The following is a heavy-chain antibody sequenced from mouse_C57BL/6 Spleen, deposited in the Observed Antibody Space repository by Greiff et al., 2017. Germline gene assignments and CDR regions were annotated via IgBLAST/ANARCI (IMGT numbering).Heavy chain of an antibody. CDR2: IYPGDGDT. Sequence: QVQLQQSGPELVKPGASVKISCKASGYAFSSSWMNWVKQRPGKGLEWIGRIYPGDGDTNYNGKFKGKATLTADKSSSTAYMQLSSLTSEDSAVYFCAKEIYYGNLYAMGYWGQGTSVTVSS. CDR1: GYAFSSSW. D-gene: IGHD2-1*01. J-gene: IGHJ4*01. CDR3: AKEIYYGNLYAMGY. V-gene: IGHV1-82*01.